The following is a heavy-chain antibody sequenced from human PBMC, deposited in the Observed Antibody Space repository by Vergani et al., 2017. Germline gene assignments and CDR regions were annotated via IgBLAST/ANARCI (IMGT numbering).Heavy chain of an antibody. V-gene: IGHV5-51*01. CDR2: IYPGDSDT. CDR3: ARRVTMVRGVISKYYAFDI. J-gene: IGHJ3*02. D-gene: IGHD3-10*01. CDR1: GYSFTSFW. Sequence: EVQLVQSGAEVKKPGESLKISCKGSGYSFTSFWIGWVRQMPGKGLEWMGIIYPGDSDTRYSPSFQGQVTISADKSISTAYLKWSSLKASDTAMYYCARRVTMVRGVISKYYAFDIWGQGTMVTVSS.